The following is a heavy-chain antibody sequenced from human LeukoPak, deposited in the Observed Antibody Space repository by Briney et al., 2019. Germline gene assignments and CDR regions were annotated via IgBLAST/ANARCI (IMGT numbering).Heavy chain of an antibody. CDR3: ARSLRVRGVPDYMDV. Sequence: PGGSLRLSCAASGFTFSSYWMSWIRQAPGKGLEWVSYISNDGNARYYADSVKGRFTTSRDNAKNSLFLQMNSLTAGDTAVYFCARSLRVRGVPDYMDVWGKGTTVIISS. D-gene: IGHD3-10*01. J-gene: IGHJ6*03. CDR1: GFTFSSYW. CDR2: ISNDGNAR. V-gene: IGHV3-11*01.